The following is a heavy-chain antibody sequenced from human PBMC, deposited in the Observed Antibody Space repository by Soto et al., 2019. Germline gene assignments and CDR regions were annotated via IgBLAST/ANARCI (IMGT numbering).Heavy chain of an antibody. V-gene: IGHV1-18*01. CDR1: GDGFGSCA. Sequence: ASVEVSCEASGDGFGSCASSWVRQAPGQGLEWMGWISAYNGKTNYAQKLQGRVTMTTDTSTSTAYMELRSLRSDDTAVYYCARVGYCSGGSCYRITYNWFDPWGQGTLVTVSS. D-gene: IGHD2-15*01. CDR2: ISAYNGKT. J-gene: IGHJ5*02. CDR3: ARVGYCSGGSCYRITYNWFDP.